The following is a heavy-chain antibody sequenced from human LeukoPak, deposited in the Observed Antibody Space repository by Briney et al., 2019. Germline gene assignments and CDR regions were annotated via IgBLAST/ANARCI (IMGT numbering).Heavy chain of an antibody. CDR2: IYTSGST. D-gene: IGHD3-3*01. V-gene: IGHV4-4*09. CDR1: GGSISSYY. Sequence: PSETLSLTCTVSGGSISSYYWSWIRQPPGKGLEWIGYIYTSGSTNYNPSLKSRVTISVDTSKNQFSLKLSSVTAADTAVYYCARHIRYYDFWSGYYSYYYYMDVWGKGTTVTVSS. CDR3: ARHIRYYDFWSGYYSYYYYMDV. J-gene: IGHJ6*03.